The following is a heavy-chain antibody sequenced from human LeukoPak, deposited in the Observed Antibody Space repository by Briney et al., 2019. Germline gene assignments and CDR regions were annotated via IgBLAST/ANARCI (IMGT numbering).Heavy chain of an antibody. CDR3: AKNLGPFDV. Sequence: PGGSLRLSCAASGFTFSSYSMNWVRQAPGKGLEWVSYISSSSSIIYYADSVKGRFTISRDNSKNMLYLQLNSLRAGDTAMYYCAKNLGPFDVRGQGTMVTVSS. CDR1: GFTFSSYS. V-gene: IGHV3-48*01. D-gene: IGHD3-16*01. CDR2: ISSSSSII. J-gene: IGHJ3*01.